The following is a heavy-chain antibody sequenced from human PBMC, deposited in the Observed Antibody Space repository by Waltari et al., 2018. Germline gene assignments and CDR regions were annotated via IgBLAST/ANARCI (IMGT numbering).Heavy chain of an antibody. V-gene: IGHV1-2*06. J-gene: IGHJ6*02. CDR1: GYTFNGYY. D-gene: IGHD5-18*01. Sequence: QVQLVQSGAEVTKPGASVKVSCKASGYTFNGYYMHWVRQAPGQGLEWMGRINPNSGGTNYAQKFQGRVTMTRDTSISTAYMELSRLRSDDTAVYYCARVQLGYYYYGMDVWGQGTTVTVSS. CDR3: ARVQLGYYYYGMDV. CDR2: INPNSGGT.